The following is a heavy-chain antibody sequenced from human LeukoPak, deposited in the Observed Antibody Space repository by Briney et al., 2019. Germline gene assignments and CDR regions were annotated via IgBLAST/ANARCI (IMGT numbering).Heavy chain of an antibody. J-gene: IGHJ5*02. V-gene: IGHV1-3*01. CDR2: INAGNGNT. Sequence: GGSLRLSCAASGYTFTSYAVHWVRQAPGQRLEWMGWINAGNGNTKYSQKFQGRVTITRDTSASTAYMELSSLRSEDTAVYYCAREPGYYDFWSGPIGFDPWGQGTLVTVSS. D-gene: IGHD3-3*01. CDR1: GYTFTSYA. CDR3: AREPGYYDFWSGPIGFDP.